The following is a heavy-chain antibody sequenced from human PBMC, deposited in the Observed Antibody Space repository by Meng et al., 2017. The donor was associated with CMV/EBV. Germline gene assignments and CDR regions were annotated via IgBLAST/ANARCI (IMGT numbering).Heavy chain of an antibody. Sequence: QAQLRASATGLVMLSQTLSLTCTVYGGSNSSGDYYWSWIRQPPGKGLEWIGYIYYSGGTYYNPSLKSRVTISVDTSKNQFSLKLSSVTAADTAVYYCARVYCSGGSCYGNWFDPWGQGTLVTVSS. CDR2: IYYSGGT. V-gene: IGHV4-30-4*08. J-gene: IGHJ5*02. CDR1: GGSNSSGDYY. D-gene: IGHD2-15*01. CDR3: ARVYCSGGSCYGNWFDP.